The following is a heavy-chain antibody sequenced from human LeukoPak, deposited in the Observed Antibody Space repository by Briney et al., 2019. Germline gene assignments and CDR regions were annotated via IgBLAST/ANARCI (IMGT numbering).Heavy chain of an antibody. CDR2: ISSSSSYI. CDR1: GFTFSSYS. D-gene: IGHD1-26*01. J-gene: IGHJ4*02. CDR3: AREWDSGSYPFDY. V-gene: IGHV3-21*01. Sequence: GGSLRLSCAASGFTFSSYSMNWVRQAPGKGLEWVSSISSSSSYIYYADSVKGRFTISRDNAKNSLYLQMNSLRAEDTAVYYCAREWDSGSYPFDYWGQGTLVTVSS.